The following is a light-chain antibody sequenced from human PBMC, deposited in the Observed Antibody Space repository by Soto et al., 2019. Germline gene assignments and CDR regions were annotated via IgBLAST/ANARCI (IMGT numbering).Light chain of an antibody. CDR1: QSLLHSNGYNF. CDR3: MQALQTPFT. J-gene: IGKJ2*01. V-gene: IGKV2-28*01. CDR2: LGS. Sequence: DIVMTQSPLSLPVTPGEPASISCRSSQSLLHSNGYNFLDWYLQKRGQSPQLLIYLGSDRASGVPDRCSGSGSGTDFTLKISRVEAEDVGVYYCMQALQTPFTFGQGTKLEIK.